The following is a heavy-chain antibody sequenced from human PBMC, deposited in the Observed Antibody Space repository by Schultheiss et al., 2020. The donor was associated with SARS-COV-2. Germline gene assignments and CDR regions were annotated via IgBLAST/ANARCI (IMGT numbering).Heavy chain of an antibody. Sequence: ASVKVSCKASGYTFTSYYMHWVRQAPGQGLEWMGIINPSGGSTSYAQKFQGRVTLTTDTSTSTAYMELSSLRSEDTAVYYCARDRGYGDYSVYFDYWGQGTLVTVSS. J-gene: IGHJ4*02. CDR1: GYTFTSYY. CDR3: ARDRGYGDYSVYFDY. CDR2: INPSGGST. D-gene: IGHD4-17*01. V-gene: IGHV1-46*01.